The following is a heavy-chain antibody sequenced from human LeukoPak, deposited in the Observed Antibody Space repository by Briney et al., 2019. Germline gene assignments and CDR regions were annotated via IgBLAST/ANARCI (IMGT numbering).Heavy chain of an antibody. CDR1: GGSISSYY. CDR2: IYYSGST. V-gene: IGHV4-59*01. J-gene: IGHJ4*02. Sequence: SETLSLTCTVSGGSISSYYWSWIRQPPGKGLEWIGYIYYSGSTNYNPSLKSRVTISVDTSKNQFSLKLSSVTAADTAVYYCAGLLRGYSGYGSLDYWGQGTLVTVSS. D-gene: IGHD5-12*01. CDR3: AGLLRGYSGYGSLDY.